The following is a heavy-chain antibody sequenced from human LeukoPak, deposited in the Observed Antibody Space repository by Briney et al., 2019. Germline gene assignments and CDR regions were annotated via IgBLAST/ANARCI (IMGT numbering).Heavy chain of an antibody. CDR3: ARDCSSTSCYMTGWFDP. CDR1: GGSLSSYY. CDR2: IYYSGST. J-gene: IGHJ5*02. Sequence: PSETLSLTCTVSGGSLSSYYWSWIRQPPGKGLEWIGYIYYSGSTNYNPSLKGRVTISVDTSKNQFSLKLSSATAADTAVYYCARDCSSTSCYMTGWFDPWGQGTLVTVSS. D-gene: IGHD2-2*02. V-gene: IGHV4-59*01.